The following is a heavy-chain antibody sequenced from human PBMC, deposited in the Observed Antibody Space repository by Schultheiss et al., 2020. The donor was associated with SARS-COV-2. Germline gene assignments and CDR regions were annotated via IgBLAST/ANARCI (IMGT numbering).Heavy chain of an antibody. CDR3: ARDLGTYGSGLYYYYYGMDV. V-gene: IGHV4-34*01. Sequence: SETLSLTCAVYGGSFSGYYWSWIRQPPGKGLEWIGEIYHSGSTNYNPSLKSRVTISVDKSKNQFSLKLSSVTAADTAVYYCARDLGTYGSGLYYYYYGMDVWGQGTTVTVSS. D-gene: IGHD3-10*01. CDR2: IYHSGST. CDR1: GGSFSGYY. J-gene: IGHJ6*02.